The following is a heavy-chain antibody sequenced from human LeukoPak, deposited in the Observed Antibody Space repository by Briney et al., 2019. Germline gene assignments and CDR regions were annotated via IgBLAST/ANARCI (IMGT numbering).Heavy chain of an antibody. Sequence: SETLSLTCTVSGGSISSYYWSWIRQPPGQGLVWIGYIFYSGSTNYNPSLKSRVTISIDTSKNQFSLKLSSVTAADTAVYYCARARAVAGTFSWFDPWGQGTLVTVSS. J-gene: IGHJ5*02. V-gene: IGHV4-59*01. D-gene: IGHD6-19*01. CDR3: ARARAVAGTFSWFDP. CDR2: IFYSGST. CDR1: GGSISSYY.